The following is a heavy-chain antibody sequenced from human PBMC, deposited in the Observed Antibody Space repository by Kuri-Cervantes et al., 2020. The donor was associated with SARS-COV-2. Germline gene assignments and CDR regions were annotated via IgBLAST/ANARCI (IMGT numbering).Heavy chain of an antibody. V-gene: IGHV3-23*01. CDR1: GFTFSSYA. Sequence: GESLKISCAASGFTFSSYAMSWVRQAPGKGLEWVSAIGTAGDPYYPGSVKGRFTISRDNSKNTLYLQMNSLRAEDTAVYYCASRSPNDSSGYYYFDYWGQGTLVTVSS. D-gene: IGHD3-22*01. CDR2: IGTAGDP. CDR3: ASRSPNDSSGYYYFDY. J-gene: IGHJ4*02.